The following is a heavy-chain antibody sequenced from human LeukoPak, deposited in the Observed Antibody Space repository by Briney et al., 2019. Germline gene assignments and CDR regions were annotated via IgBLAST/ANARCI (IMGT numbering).Heavy chain of an antibody. CDR2: IRSKANNYAT. V-gene: IGHV3-73*01. CDR1: GLTFSGSA. J-gene: IGHJ5*02. Sequence: GSLRLSCAASGLTFSGSAMHWVRQASGKGLEWVGRIRSKANNYATAYAASVKGRFTISRDDSKNTAYLQMNSLTAEDTAVYYCTRRYGVNSWWFDPWGQGTLVTVSS. D-gene: IGHD4-23*01. CDR3: TRRYGVNSWWFDP.